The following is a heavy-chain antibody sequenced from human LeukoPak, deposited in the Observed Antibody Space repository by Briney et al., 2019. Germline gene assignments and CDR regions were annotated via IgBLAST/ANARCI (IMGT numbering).Heavy chain of an antibody. V-gene: IGHV1-69*02. CDR1: GGTLSSYT. CDR2: IIPILGIA. D-gene: IGHD4-11*01. CDR3: ASLRSAVTAALDY. J-gene: IGHJ4*02. Sequence: GASVKVPCKASGGTLSSYTISWVRQAPGQGLEWMGRIIPILGIADYAQKFQGRVTITADKSTSTAYMELSSLRSEDTAVYYCASLRSAVTAALDYWGQGTLVTVSS.